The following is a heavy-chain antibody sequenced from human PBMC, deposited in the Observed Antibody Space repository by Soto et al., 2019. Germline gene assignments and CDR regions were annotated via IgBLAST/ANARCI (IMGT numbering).Heavy chain of an antibody. CDR2: IYYSGST. Sequence: SETLSLTCTVSGGSISSGDYYWSWIRQPPGKGLEWIGYIYYSGSTYYNPSLKSRVTISVDTSKNQFSLKLSSVTAADTAVYYCARSRIRTYYYDSSGYYPYYFDYWGQGTLVTVSS. V-gene: IGHV4-30-4*01. CDR3: ARSRIRTYYYDSSGYYPYYFDY. D-gene: IGHD3-22*01. J-gene: IGHJ4*02. CDR1: GGSISSGDYY.